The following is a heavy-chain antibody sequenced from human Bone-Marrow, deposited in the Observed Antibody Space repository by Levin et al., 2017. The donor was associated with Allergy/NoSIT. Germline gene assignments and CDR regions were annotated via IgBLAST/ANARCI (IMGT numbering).Heavy chain of an antibody. Sequence: NPSETLSLTCAVSGGSFTAFYWSWLRQSPEKGLEWIGEINHSGTTNYNPSLQSRFTISVDANKKQFSLKVTSMTAADTAVYFCGRGRFFAFDIWGQGTMVVVTS. J-gene: IGHJ3*02. CDR3: GRGRFFAFDI. D-gene: IGHD3-16*01. V-gene: IGHV4-34*01. CDR2: INHSGTT. CDR1: GGSFTAFY.